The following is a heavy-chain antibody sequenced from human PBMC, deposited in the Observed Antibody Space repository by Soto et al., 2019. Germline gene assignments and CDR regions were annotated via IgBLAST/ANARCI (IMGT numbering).Heavy chain of an antibody. J-gene: IGHJ5*02. CDR2: IFSNDEK. CDR1: GFSLSNAGLG. CDR3: ASTYRTSRYLFVP. D-gene: IGHD6-13*01. V-gene: IGHV2-26*04. Sequence: QVTVKESGPVLLTPTETLTLTCTVSGFSLSNAGLGVSWSRQPPVKALEWLAHIFSNDEKSYSTSLKRRVTDATKTSTSQVVLILTNTDPVDTATHYRASTYRTSRYLFVPWGQGTLVTVS.